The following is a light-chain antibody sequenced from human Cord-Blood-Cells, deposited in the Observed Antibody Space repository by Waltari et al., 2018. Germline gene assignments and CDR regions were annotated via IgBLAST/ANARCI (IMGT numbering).Light chain of an antibody. Sequence: EIVLTQSPGTLSLSPGERATLSCRASQSVSSSYLAWYQQKPGQAPRLLIYGAYSRATGITDRFSGSGSGTDFTLTISRLEPEDFAVYYCQQYGSSPFTFGPGTKVDIK. CDR1: QSVSSSY. CDR3: QQYGSSPFT. J-gene: IGKJ3*01. CDR2: GAY. V-gene: IGKV3-20*01.